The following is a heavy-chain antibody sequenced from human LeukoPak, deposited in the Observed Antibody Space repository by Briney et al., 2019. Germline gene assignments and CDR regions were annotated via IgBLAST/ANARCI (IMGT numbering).Heavy chain of an antibody. CDR2: IWYDGSNK. CDR1: GFTFSSYG. J-gene: IGHJ4*02. D-gene: IGHD6-6*01. Sequence: GGSLRLSCAASGFTFSSYGMHWVRQAPGKGLECVAVIWYDGSNKYYADSVKGRFTTSGDNSKNTLYLQMNSLRAEDTAVYYCAKDIAARPEYFDYWGQGTLVTVSS. V-gene: IGHV3-33*06. CDR3: AKDIAARPEYFDY.